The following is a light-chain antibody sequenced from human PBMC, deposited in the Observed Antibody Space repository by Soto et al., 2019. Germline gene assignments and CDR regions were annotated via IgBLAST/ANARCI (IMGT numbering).Light chain of an antibody. CDR2: EVN. CDR3: ISYAGNNVWV. J-gene: IGLJ3*02. V-gene: IGLV2-8*01. CDR1: SSDVGGYTY. Sequence: QSVLTQPPSASGSPGQSVTISCTGTSSDVGGYTYVSWYQQHPDKAPKLRIYEVNKRPPGVPDRFSGSKSGNTASLSVSGLQTEDEADYYCISYAGNNVWVFGGGTKLTVL.